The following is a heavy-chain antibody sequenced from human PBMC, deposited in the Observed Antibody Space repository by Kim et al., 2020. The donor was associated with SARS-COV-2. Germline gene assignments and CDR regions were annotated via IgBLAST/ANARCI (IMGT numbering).Heavy chain of an antibody. CDR1: GYSFSIYW. Sequence: GESLKISCKGSGYSFSIYWIAWVRQMPGKGLECMGVIYPGDSDTSYSPSFQGQVTISADKSTNTAYLQWSSLKASDTAIYYCARRAHPGTNAWDYYYGLDVWGQGTTVTVSS. CDR3: ARRAHPGTNAWDYYYGLDV. D-gene: IGHD2-8*01. V-gene: IGHV5-51*01. J-gene: IGHJ6*01. CDR2: IYPGDSDT.